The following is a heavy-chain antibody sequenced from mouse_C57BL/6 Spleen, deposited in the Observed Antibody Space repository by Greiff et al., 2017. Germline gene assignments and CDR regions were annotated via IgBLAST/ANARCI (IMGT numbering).Heavy chain of an antibody. CDR1: GYTFTDYY. V-gene: IGHV1-26*01. J-gene: IGHJ4*01. CDR3: ARGNWDGYYYAMDY. Sequence: VQLQQSGPELVKPGASVKISCKASGYTFTDYYMNWVKQSHGKSLEWIGDINPNNGGTSYNQKFKGKATLTVDKSSSTAYMELRSLTSEDSAVYYCARGNWDGYYYAMDYWGQGTSVTVSS. CDR2: INPNNGGT. D-gene: IGHD4-1*01.